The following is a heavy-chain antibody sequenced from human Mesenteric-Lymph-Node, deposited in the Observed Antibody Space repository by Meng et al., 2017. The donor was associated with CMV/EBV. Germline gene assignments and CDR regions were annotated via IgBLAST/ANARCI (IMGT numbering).Heavy chain of an antibody. CDR2: MNPNSGNT. V-gene: IGHV1-8*02. CDR3: ARGPSYSSGFPDC. D-gene: IGHD6-19*01. J-gene: IGHJ4*02. CDR1: GFTLTSFD. Sequence: QEQLVQSGGGVKKPGDSEKGLCKASGFTLTSFDINWVRQATGQGPEWMGWMNPNSGNTGYAQKFQGRVTLTRDTSISTAYMELSSLRSEDTAVYYCARGPSYSSGFPDCWGQGTLVTVSS.